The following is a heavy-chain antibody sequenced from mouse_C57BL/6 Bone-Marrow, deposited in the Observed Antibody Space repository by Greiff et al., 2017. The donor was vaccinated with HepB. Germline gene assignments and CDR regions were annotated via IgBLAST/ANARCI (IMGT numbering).Heavy chain of an antibody. CDR2: IHPNSGST. D-gene: IGHD4-1*01. CDR1: GYTFTSYW. J-gene: IGHJ4*01. CDR3: ARLGGTGGVLQYYAMDY. V-gene: IGHV1-64*01. Sequence: QVQLQQPGAELVKPGASVKLSCKASGYTFTSYWMHWVKQRPGQGLEWIGMIHPNSGSTNYNEKFKSKATLTVDKSSSTAYMQLSSLTSEDSAVYYCARLGGTGGVLQYYAMDYWGQGTSVTVSS.